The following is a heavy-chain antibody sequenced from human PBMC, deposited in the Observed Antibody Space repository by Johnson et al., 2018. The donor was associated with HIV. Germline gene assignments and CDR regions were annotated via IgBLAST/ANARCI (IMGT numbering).Heavy chain of an antibody. CDR2: ISWNSGSI. V-gene: IGHV3-9*01. D-gene: IGHD3-16*01. CDR3: AKRAQLGTAWYVNAFDI. CDR1: GFTVSSNY. Sequence: QLVESGGGVVQPGGSLRLSCAASGFTVSSNYMSWVRQAPGKGLEWVSGISWNSGSIGYADSVKGRFTISRDNAKNSLYLQMNSLRAEDTALYYCAKRAQLGTAWYVNAFDIWGQGTMVTVSS. J-gene: IGHJ3*02.